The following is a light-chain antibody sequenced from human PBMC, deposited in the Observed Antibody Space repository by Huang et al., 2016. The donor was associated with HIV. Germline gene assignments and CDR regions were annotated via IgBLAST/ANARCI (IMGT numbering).Light chain of an antibody. J-gene: IGKJ1*01. CDR1: QSVSRS. V-gene: IGKV3-11*01. Sequence: EIVLTQSPATLSLSPGERATLSCRASQSVSRSLAWSQQKPGQAPRLLMYDASMRATGIPARFSGSGSGTDFTLTIGSLEPEDSAVYYCQHRDNWTFGQGTKVEI. CDR2: DAS. CDR3: QHRDNWT.